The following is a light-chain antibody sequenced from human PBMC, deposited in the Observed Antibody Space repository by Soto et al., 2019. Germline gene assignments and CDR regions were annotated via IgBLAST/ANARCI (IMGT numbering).Light chain of an antibody. Sequence: QSALTQPASVSWTPGQSLAISCPGNSSDDGGYNYVSWYQQHPGKAPKLMSYGVSNRPSVVSKRTSGSKSGNTASLTISGLQAEDEADYYCSSYTSSRTYVFGTGTKVTV. CDR2: GVS. J-gene: IGLJ1*01. CDR1: SSDDGGYNY. CDR3: SSYTSSRTYV. V-gene: IGLV2-14*01.